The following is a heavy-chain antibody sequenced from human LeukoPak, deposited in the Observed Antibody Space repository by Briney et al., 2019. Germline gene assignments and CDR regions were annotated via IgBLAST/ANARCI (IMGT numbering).Heavy chain of an antibody. CDR1: GFTFSDYY. Sequence: PGGSLRLSCAASGFTFSDYYMSWIRQAPGKGLEWVAYIWGSGSNTYYADSVKGRFTISRDNSKNTLYLQMNSLRAEDTAVYYCAKDAARQWLAGYWGQGTLVTVSS. CDR3: AKDAARQWLAGY. V-gene: IGHV3-11*01. D-gene: IGHD6-19*01. J-gene: IGHJ4*02. CDR2: IWGSGSNT.